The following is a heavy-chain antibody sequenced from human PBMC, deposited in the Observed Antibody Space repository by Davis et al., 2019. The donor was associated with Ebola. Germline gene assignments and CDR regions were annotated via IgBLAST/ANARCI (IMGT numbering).Heavy chain of an antibody. CDR2: ISGSRTYT. J-gene: IGHJ4*02. D-gene: IGHD5-18*01. Sequence: GESLKISCVASGFTFSSYTVAWVRQAPGKGLEWVSSISGSRTYTLYADSVRGRFIISRDNSKNTLYLQMNSLRAEDTAVYYCARINSYGDFDYWGQGTLVTVSS. CDR1: GFTFSSYT. CDR3: ARINSYGDFDY. V-gene: IGHV3-21*01.